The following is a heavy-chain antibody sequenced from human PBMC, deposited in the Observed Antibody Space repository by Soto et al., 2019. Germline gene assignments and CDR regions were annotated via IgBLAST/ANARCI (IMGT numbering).Heavy chain of an antibody. D-gene: IGHD3-16*01. Sequence: LSLTCTVSGDSIRSQQWSWVRQPPGKGLEWIGYIYFTGKTYYNPSLESRVTISIDTSTNQFSLKLSSLTTADTAVYYCARGGSWFDPWGQGTLVTVSS. CDR1: GDSIRSQQ. CDR3: ARGGSWFDP. J-gene: IGHJ5*02. CDR2: IYFTGKT. V-gene: IGHV4-59*11.